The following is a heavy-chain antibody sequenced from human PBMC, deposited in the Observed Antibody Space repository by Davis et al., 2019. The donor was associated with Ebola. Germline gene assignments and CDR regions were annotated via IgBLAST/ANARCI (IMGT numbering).Heavy chain of an antibody. CDR2: ISYDGSNK. J-gene: IGHJ4*02. D-gene: IGHD2-2*01. CDR3: ARDGYCSATRCYHEGAR. CDR1: GFTFSSYA. V-gene: IGHV3-30-3*01. Sequence: GESLKISCAASGFTFSSYAMHWVRQAPGKGLEWVAVISYDGSNKYYADSVKGRFTISRDNSKNTLYLQMNSLRAEDTAVYYCARDGYCSATRCYHEGARGGQGTLVTVSS.